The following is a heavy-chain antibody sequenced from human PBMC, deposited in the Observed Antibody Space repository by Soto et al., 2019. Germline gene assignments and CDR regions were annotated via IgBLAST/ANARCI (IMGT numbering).Heavy chain of an antibody. J-gene: IGHJ6*04. CDR1: GFTVSSNY. V-gene: IGHV3-53*01. Sequence: GSLRLSCAASGFTVSSNYMSWVRQAPGKGLEWVSVIYSGGSTYYADSVKGRFTISRDNSKNTLYLQMNSLRAEDTAVYYCARSLAVAGTRYSYGMDVWGEGTTVTVSS. D-gene: IGHD6-19*01. CDR2: IYSGGST. CDR3: ARSLAVAGTRYSYGMDV.